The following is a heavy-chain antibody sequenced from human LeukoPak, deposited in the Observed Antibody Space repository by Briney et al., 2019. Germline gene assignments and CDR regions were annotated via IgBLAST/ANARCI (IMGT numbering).Heavy chain of an antibody. J-gene: IGHJ4*02. CDR3: ARGRSYGFDFDS. D-gene: IGHD5-18*01. V-gene: IGHV4-61*01. Sequence: SETLSLTCDVSGVSINTCCYYWTWIRQPPGKGLEWIGYKYYSGSTRYNSSLRSRLTISLDTSKNQFSLRLTSVTAADTAVYYCARGRSYGFDFDSWGQGTLVIVSS. CDR1: GVSINTCCYY. CDR2: KYYSGST.